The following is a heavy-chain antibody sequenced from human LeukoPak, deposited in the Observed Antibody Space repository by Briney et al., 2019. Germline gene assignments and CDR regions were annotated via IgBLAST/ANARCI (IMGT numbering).Heavy chain of an antibody. J-gene: IGHJ4*02. CDR1: GFTFSGSA. Sequence: GGSLRLSCAASGFTFSGSAMRWVRQASGIGLEWVGRIRSKANSYATAYAASVKGRFTISRDDSKNTAYLQMNSLKTEDTAVYYCARSPVQKNYFDYWGQGALVTVSS. CDR3: ARSPVQKNYFDY. D-gene: IGHD1-1*01. CDR2: IRSKANSYAT. V-gene: IGHV3-73*01.